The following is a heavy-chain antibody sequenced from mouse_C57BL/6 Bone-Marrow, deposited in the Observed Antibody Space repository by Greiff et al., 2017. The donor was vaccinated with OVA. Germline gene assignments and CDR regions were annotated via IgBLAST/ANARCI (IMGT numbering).Heavy chain of an antibody. J-gene: IGHJ4*01. Sequence: VQLQQSGAELVKPGASVKLSCTASGFNIKDYYMHWVKQRTEQGLEWIGRIDPEDGETKYAPKFKGKATITADTSSNTAYLQLSSLTSEDTAVYYCAIYGRVYYYAMDYWGQGTSVTVSS. D-gene: IGHD1-1*01. CDR1: GFNIKDYY. CDR3: AIYGRVYYYAMDY. CDR2: IDPEDGET. V-gene: IGHV14-2*01.